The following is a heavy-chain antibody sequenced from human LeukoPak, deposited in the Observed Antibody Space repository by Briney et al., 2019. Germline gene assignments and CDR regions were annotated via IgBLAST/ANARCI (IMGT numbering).Heavy chain of an antibody. D-gene: IGHD3-10*01. J-gene: IGHJ4*02. CDR2: ISGSGGST. CDR3: ARGGPFCFDQ. CDR1: GFTFSNYG. Sequence: GGSLRLSCAASGFTFSNYGLSWVRQAPGKGLEWVSTISGSGGSTYYADSVKGRFTISRDNSKNTLFLEMNRLRAEDTAVYYCARGGPFCFDQWAQGTLVTVSS. V-gene: IGHV3-23*01.